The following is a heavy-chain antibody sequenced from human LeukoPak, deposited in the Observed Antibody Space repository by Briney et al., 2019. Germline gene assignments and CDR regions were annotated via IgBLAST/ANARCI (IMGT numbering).Heavy chain of an antibody. CDR3: ARHAPPGPFHP. CDR1: GGSFSGYY. CDR2: INHSGST. V-gene: IGHV4-34*01. Sequence: SETLSLTCAVYGGSFSGYYWSWIRQPPGKGLEWIGEINHSGSTNYNPSLKSRVTISVDTSKNQFSLKLSSVTAADTAVYYCARHAPPGPFHPWGQGTLVTVSS. J-gene: IGHJ5*02. D-gene: IGHD1-14*01.